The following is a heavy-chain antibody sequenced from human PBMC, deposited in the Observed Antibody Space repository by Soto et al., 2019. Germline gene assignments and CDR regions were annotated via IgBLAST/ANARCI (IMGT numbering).Heavy chain of an antibody. CDR3: ARMYTERGPKWFDP. CDR1: GFSLSTSGMC. V-gene: IGHV2-70*01. D-gene: IGHD1-1*01. J-gene: IGHJ5*02. CDR2: IDWDDDK. Sequence: SGPTLVNPTQTLTLTCTFSGFSLSTSGMCVSWIRQPPGKALEWLALIDWDDDKYYSTSLKTRLTISKDTSKNQVVLTMTNMDPVDTATYYCARMYTERGPKWFDPWGQGTLVTVSS.